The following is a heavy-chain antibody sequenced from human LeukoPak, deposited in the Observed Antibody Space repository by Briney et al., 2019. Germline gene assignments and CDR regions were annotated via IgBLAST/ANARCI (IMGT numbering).Heavy chain of an antibody. Sequence: ASVKVSCKASSYTFTNYDINWVRQAPGQGLEWMGGISPYNGNTDYAQKLQGRVTMTTDTSTSTAYMELRSLRSDDTAVYYCARGPEMIVDYWGQGTLVTVSS. V-gene: IGHV1-18*01. D-gene: IGHD3-22*01. CDR3: ARGPEMIVDY. CDR1: SYTFTNYD. CDR2: ISPYNGNT. J-gene: IGHJ4*02.